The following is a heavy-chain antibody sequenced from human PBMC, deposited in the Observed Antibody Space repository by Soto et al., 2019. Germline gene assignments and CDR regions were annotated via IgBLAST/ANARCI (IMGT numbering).Heavy chain of an antibody. CDR1: GYSFTSYW. J-gene: IGHJ5*02. D-gene: IGHD3-22*01. V-gene: IGHV5-10-1*01. CDR2: IDPSDSYT. CDR3: ARLAKYYYDSSGYLYWFDP. Sequence: GESLKISCKGSGYSFTSYWISWVRQMPGKGLEWMGRIDPSDSYTNYSPSFQGHVTISADKSISTAYLQWSSLKASDTAMYYCARLAKYYYDSSGYLYWFDPWGQGALVTVSS.